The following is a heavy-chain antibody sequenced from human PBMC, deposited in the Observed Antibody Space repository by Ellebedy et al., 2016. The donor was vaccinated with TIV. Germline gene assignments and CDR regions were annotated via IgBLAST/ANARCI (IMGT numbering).Heavy chain of an antibody. CDR2: ICSNSNII. J-gene: IGHJ4*02. V-gene: IGHV3-48*01. CDR1: GFTFSTYS. CDR3: ERMTRRAYYGTDY. D-gene: IGHD1-26*01. Sequence: GESLKISCVGSGFTFSTYSMHWVRQAPGKGLEWVSYICSNSNIIYYADSVKGRFTVSRDNAKNSLYLQMDSLRANDTAVYYCERMTRRAYYGTDYWGQGTLVTVSS.